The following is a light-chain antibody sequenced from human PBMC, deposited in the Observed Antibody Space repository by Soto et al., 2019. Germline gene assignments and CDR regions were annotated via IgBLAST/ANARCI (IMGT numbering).Light chain of an antibody. Sequence: DIQRTQAPSCLSASVGDRLTITYRASQSIRNDLGWYQQEPGKAPKLLIYAASSLESGVPSRFSGSGSGTEFTLTISSLQPDDFATHYCQHYNSYSEASGQGTKVDIK. CDR3: QHYNSYSEA. CDR2: AAS. CDR1: QSIRND. V-gene: IGKV1-17*01. J-gene: IGKJ1*01.